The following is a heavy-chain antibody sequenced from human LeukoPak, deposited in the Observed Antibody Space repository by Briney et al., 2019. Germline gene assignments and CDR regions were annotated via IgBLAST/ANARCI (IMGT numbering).Heavy chain of an antibody. Sequence: PGGSLRLSCAASGFTFSSYWMHWVRQPLGKGLVWVSRINPDGSTTNYADSVKGPFTISRDNAKNTLYLQMNSLTVEDTALYYCVRIATVTTPDYWGQGTLVTVSS. CDR1: GFTFSSYW. CDR3: VRIATVTTPDY. D-gene: IGHD4-17*01. V-gene: IGHV3-74*01. J-gene: IGHJ4*02. CDR2: INPDGSTT.